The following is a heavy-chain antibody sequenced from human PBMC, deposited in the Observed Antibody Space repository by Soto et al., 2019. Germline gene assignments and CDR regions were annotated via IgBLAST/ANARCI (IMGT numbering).Heavy chain of an antibody. CDR2: IYFSGNT. J-gene: IGHJ6*02. D-gene: IGHD3-3*01. CDR1: GASISSSSYY. Sequence: PSETLSLTCTVYGASISSSSYYWGWIRKDPGKGREWVGNIYFSGNTYYNASLKSRLTILVDTCKNQFYRKLKCVTAEDTDVCYCAIAHIPFFGVVSIKDYGFDVSAQGPTLTVSS. V-gene: IGHV4-31*03. CDR3: AIAHIPFFGVVSIKDYGFDV.